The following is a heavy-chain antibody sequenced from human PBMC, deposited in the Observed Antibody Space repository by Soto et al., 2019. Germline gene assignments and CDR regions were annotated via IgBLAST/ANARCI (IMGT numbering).Heavy chain of an antibody. CDR2: ISGSGGST. V-gene: IGHV3-23*01. CDR3: ATTFYSGPD. CDR1: GSTFSSYA. D-gene: IGHD5-12*01. J-gene: IGHJ4*02. Sequence: PGGSLRLSCAASGSTFSSYAMSWVRQAPGKGLEWVSAISGSGGSTYYADPVKGRFTISRDNSKNTLYLQMHSLRAEETAAYYCATTFYSGPDWGQGTRVTVSS.